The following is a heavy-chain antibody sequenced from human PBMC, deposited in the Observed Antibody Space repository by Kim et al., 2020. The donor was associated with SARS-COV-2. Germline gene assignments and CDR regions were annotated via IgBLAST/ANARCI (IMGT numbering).Heavy chain of an antibody. D-gene: IGHD3-3*01. CDR3: AKEIPTYYDFWSGHPTPYGMDV. CDR1: GFTFSSYA. CDR2: ISGSGGST. Sequence: GGSLRLSCAASGFTFSSYAMSWVRQAPGKGLEWVSAISGSGGSTYYADSVKGRFTISRDNSKNTLYLQMNSLRAEDTAVYYCAKEIPTYYDFWSGHPTPYGMDVWGQGTTVTVSS. V-gene: IGHV3-23*01. J-gene: IGHJ6*02.